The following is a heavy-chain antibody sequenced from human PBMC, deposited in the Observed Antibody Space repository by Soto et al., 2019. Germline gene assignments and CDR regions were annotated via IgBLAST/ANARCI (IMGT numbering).Heavy chain of an antibody. CDR1: GFTFSSYW. CDR2: INSSGSST. J-gene: IGHJ3*02. Sequence: PGGSLRLSCAASGFTFSSYWMHWVRQAPGKGLVWVSRINSSGSSTSYADSVKGRFTISRDNSENTLYLQMNSLRAEDTAVYYCAKDRTITMIVVPHAFDIWGQGTMVTVSS. V-gene: IGHV3-74*01. CDR3: AKDRTITMIVVPHAFDI. D-gene: IGHD3-22*01.